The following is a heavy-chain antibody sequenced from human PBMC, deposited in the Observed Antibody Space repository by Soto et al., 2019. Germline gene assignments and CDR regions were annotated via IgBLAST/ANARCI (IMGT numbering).Heavy chain of an antibody. Sequence: SETLSLTCAVYGGSFSGYYWSWIRQPPGKGLEWIGEINHSGSTNYNPSLKSRVTISVDTSKNQFSLKLSSVTAADTAVYYCARGQRRYFDWLLNYWYFALWGRGTLVTGSS. V-gene: IGHV4-34*01. CDR2: INHSGST. CDR3: ARGQRRYFDWLLNYWYFAL. D-gene: IGHD3-9*01. CDR1: GGSFSGYY. J-gene: IGHJ2*01.